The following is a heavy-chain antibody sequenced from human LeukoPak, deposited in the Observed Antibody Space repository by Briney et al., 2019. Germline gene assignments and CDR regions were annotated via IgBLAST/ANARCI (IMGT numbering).Heavy chain of an antibody. Sequence: GGSLRLSWAASGFTFSDYSMKWVRQAPGKGLEWISYIGISSGNTKYADSVKGRFTISGDNAKSSLYLQMNSLRVEDTAVYYCARDHNYAFDNWGQGTLVTVSS. D-gene: IGHD4-11*01. V-gene: IGHV3-48*04. J-gene: IGHJ4*02. CDR3: ARDHNYAFDN. CDR1: GFTFSDYS. CDR2: IGISSGNT.